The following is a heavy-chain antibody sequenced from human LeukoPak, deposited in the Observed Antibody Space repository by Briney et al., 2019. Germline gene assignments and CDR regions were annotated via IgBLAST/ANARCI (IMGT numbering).Heavy chain of an antibody. V-gene: IGHV3-30*02. CDR2: IWHDGSNK. CDR3: AKELEPWYTADY. CDR1: GFAFSSYG. D-gene: IGHD1-1*01. J-gene: IGHJ4*02. Sequence: GGSLRLSCAASGFAFSSYGMHWVRQAPGEGLEWVAFIWHDGSNKYYVDSVKGRFTISRENSKNALFLQMDSLRAEDTAVYYFAKELEPWYTADYWGQGTLVTVSS.